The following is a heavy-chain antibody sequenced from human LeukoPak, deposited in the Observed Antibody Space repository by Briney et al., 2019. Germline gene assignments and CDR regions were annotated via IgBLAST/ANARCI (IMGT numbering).Heavy chain of an antibody. Sequence: GGSLRLSCAASGFTFSSYSMNWVRQAPGKGLEWVSSISSSSSYIYYADSVKGRFTISRDNAKNSLYLQMNSLRAEDTAVYYCARDRGNKRPSYYFDYWGQGTLVTVSS. D-gene: IGHD3-10*01. V-gene: IGHV3-21*01. CDR3: ARDRGNKRPSYYFDY. CDR1: GFTFSSYS. J-gene: IGHJ4*02. CDR2: ISSSSSYI.